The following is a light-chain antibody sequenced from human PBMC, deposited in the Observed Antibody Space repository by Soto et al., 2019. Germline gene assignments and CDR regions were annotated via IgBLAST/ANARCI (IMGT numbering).Light chain of an antibody. CDR1: QSVSSR. J-gene: IGKJ1*01. CDR2: GAS. CDR3: HQYNNLWT. Sequence: EIVMTQSPATLSVSPGERVTLSCRASQSVSSRLAWYQQKPGQSPRLLIYGASTRATGIPARFSGNGSGTEFTLTISSLQSEDFGVYYCHQYNNLWTFGQGTKVDI. V-gene: IGKV3-15*01.